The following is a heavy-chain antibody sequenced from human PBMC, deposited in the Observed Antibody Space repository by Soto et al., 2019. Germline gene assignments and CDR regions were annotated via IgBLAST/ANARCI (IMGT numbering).Heavy chain of an antibody. Sequence: GGSLRLSCAASGFTFSSYAMNWVRQAPGKGLEWVSAISGSGGSTYYADSVKGRFTISRDNSKNTLYLQMNSLRAEDTAVYYCAKSPQLPRDFWSGYYGWRPDYWGQGTLVTVSS. D-gene: IGHD3-3*01. CDR1: GFTFSSYA. CDR2: ISGSGGST. V-gene: IGHV3-23*01. CDR3: AKSPQLPRDFWSGYYGWRPDY. J-gene: IGHJ4*02.